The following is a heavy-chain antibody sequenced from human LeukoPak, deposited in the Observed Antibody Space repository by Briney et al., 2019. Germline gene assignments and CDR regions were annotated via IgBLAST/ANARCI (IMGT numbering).Heavy chain of an antibody. CDR1: GYTFIDYY. V-gene: IGHV1-2*02. J-gene: IGHJ6*02. CDR3: ARDHCSAGGCYENYYYGMDV. D-gene: IGHD2-15*01. CDR2: INPNSGGT. Sequence: ASVKVSCKASGYTFIDYYLQWVRQAPGQGLAWMGWINPNSGGTEYVQKFQGRVTMTRDTSINTAYMELSRLRSDDTAVYYCARDHCSAGGCYENYYYGMDVWGQGTTVSVSS.